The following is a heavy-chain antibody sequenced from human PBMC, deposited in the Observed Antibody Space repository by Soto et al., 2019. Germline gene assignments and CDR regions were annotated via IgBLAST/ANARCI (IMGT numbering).Heavy chain of an antibody. D-gene: IGHD2-2*01. CDR3: ARSMGYCSSTSCYAGTENWFDP. V-gene: IGHV4-39*01. J-gene: IGHJ5*02. CDR1: GGSISSSSYY. Sequence: SDTLSLTCTVSGGSISSSSYYWGWIRQPPGKGLEWIGSIYYSGSTYYNPSLKSRVTISVDTSKNQFSLKLSSVTAADTAVYYCARSMGYCSSTSCYAGTENWFDPWGQGTLVTVSS. CDR2: IYYSGST.